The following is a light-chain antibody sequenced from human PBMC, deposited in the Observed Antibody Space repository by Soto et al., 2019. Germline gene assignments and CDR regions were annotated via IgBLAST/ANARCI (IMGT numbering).Light chain of an antibody. CDR2: DVN. CDR1: SSDIGAYNF. CDR3: TSWTTSTTMI. J-gene: IGLJ2*01. V-gene: IGLV2-14*03. Sequence: SALTQPASVSGSPGQSITISCTGPSSDIGAYNFVSWYQQHPGKAPKLMLYDVNIRPSGVSNRFSGSKSGNTASLTISGLQAEDEADYYCTSWTTSTTMIFGGGTQLTVL.